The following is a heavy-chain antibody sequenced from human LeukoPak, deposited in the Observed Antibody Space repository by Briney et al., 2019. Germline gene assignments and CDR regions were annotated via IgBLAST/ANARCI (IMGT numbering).Heavy chain of an antibody. CDR3: ARTAAAGGAFGI. D-gene: IGHD6-13*01. J-gene: IGHJ3*02. CDR1: GGSISSGGYY. Sequence: SETLSLTCTVSGGSISSGGYYWSWIRQHPGKGLEWIGYIYYSGSTNYNPSLKSRVTISVDTSKNQFSLKLSSVTAADTAVYYCARTAAAGGAFGIWGQGTMITVSS. CDR2: IYYSGST. V-gene: IGHV4-61*08.